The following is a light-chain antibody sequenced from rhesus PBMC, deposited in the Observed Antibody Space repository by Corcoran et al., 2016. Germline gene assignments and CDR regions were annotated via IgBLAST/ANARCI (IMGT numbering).Light chain of an antibody. V-gene: IGKV4-1*01. J-gene: IGKJ2*01. CDR1: QSLLYSSNNKDY. CDR3: QQYYSIPYS. CDR2: WAS. Sequence: DIVMTQSPDSLAVSLGERVTINCKSSQSLLYSSNNKDYLAWYKQKPGQAPKLLIDWASTRESGVPNRFSGRGSGTDFTLTISGPQAEDVAVYYCQQYYSIPYSFGQGTKVEIK.